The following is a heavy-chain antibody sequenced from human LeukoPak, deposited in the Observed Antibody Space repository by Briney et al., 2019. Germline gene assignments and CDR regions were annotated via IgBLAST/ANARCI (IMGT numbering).Heavy chain of an antibody. Sequence: GGSLTLSCAASGFNLRDYWMHWVRQATGKELVWVSRLGTDGTYTNYADSVRGRLTIARDNTNNTLYLQMDSPRAEDTAFYYCVRNPSNSGNWFDLWGQGTLVTVSS. V-gene: IGHV3-74*01. CDR1: GFNLRDYW. CDR2: LGTDGTYT. D-gene: IGHD4-11*01. CDR3: VRNPSNSGNWFDL. J-gene: IGHJ5*02.